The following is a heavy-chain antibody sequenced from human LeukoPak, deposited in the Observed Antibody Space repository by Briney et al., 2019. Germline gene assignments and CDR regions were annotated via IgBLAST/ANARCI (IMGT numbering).Heavy chain of an antibody. CDR3: ATNPDYYDSSRSFDY. V-gene: IGHV3-23*01. D-gene: IGHD3-22*01. CDR1: GFPVSSNC. CDR2: ISGSGGST. J-gene: IGHJ4*02. Sequence: EGSLRLSCVASGFPVSSNCMSWVRQAPEKGLEWVSAISGSGGSTYYADSVKGRFTISRDNSKNTLYLQMNSLRAEDTAVYYCATNPDYYDSSRSFDYWGQGTLVTVSS.